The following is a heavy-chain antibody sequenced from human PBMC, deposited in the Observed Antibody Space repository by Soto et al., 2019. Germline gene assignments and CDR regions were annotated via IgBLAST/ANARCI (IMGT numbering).Heavy chain of an antibody. V-gene: IGHV4-34*01. CDR2: INHSGST. D-gene: IGHD2-15*01. Sequence: SETLSLTCAVYGGSFSGYYWSWIRQPPGKGLEWIGEINHSGSTNYNPSLKSRVTISVDTSKNQFSLKLSSVTAADTAVYYCARGIRVAYYFDYWGQGTLVTVSS. J-gene: IGHJ4*02. CDR1: GGSFSGYY. CDR3: ARGIRVAYYFDY.